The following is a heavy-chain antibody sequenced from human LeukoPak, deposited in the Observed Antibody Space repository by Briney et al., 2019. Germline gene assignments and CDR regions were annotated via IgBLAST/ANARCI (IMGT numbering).Heavy chain of an antibody. D-gene: IGHD4-11*01. J-gene: IGHJ4*02. CDR3: ARTAYSNYVIDY. CDR2: IYYSGST. CDR1: GDSISSSSYY. V-gene: IGHV4-39*01. Sequence: SETLSLTCTVSGDSISSSSYYWGWIRQPPGKGLEWIGSIYYSGSTYYNPSLKSRVTISVDTSKNQFSLKLSSVTAADTAVYYCARTAYSNYVIDYWGQGTLVTLSS.